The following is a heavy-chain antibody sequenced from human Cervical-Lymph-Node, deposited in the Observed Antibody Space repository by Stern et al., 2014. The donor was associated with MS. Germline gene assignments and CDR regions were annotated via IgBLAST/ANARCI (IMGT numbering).Heavy chain of an antibody. V-gene: IGHV2-5*01. Sequence: ESGPTLVKPTQTLTLTCTFSGFSLSTSGVGVGWIRQPPGKALEWLALIYWYDDKRYSPSLKSRLTITKDTSKNQVVLTMTNMDPVDTATYYCAHRYCSGGSCYLAFDYWGQGTLVTVSS. CDR2: IYWYDDK. CDR3: AHRYCSGGSCYLAFDY. D-gene: IGHD2-15*01. CDR1: GFSLSTSGVG. J-gene: IGHJ4*02.